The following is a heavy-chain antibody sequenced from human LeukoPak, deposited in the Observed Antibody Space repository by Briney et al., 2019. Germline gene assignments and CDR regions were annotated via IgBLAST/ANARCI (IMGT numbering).Heavy chain of an antibody. Sequence: ASVKVSCKASGYTFAGYYMHWVRQAPGQGLEWMGRINPNSGGTSYAQKFQGRLTMTRDTSITTAYMELSRLRSEDTAVYYCARDTRRGYSYGPFDYWGQGTLVTVSS. D-gene: IGHD5-18*01. J-gene: IGHJ4*02. CDR2: INPNSGGT. CDR3: ARDTRRGYSYGPFDY. CDR1: GYTFAGYY. V-gene: IGHV1-2*06.